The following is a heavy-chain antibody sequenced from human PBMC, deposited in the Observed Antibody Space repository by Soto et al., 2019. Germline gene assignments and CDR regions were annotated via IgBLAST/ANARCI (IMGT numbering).Heavy chain of an antibody. CDR3: ARHEGWTGPDQ. CDR2: IFHDGNT. J-gene: IGHJ5*02. D-gene: IGHD2-8*02. V-gene: IGHV4-4*02. CDR1: GASIGSGGW. Sequence: SETLSLTCAVSGASIGSGGWWSWVRQPPGKGLEWIAEIFHDGNTNYSPSLKSRVTISVDKSQNQFSLNVYSVTAADTAVYYCARHEGWTGPDQWGQGTLVTSPQ.